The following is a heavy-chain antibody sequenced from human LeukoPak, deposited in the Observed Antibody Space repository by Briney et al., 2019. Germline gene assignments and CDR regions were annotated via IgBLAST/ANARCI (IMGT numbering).Heavy chain of an antibody. J-gene: IGHJ6*03. D-gene: IGHD6-13*01. CDR2: IIPIFGTA. Sequence: SVKVSCKTSGYSFILYGISWVRQAPGQGLEWMGGIIPIFGTANYAQKFQGRVTITADKSTSTAYMELSSLRSEDTAVYYCATGYSSSWYPLGDYYYYMDVWGKGTTVTVSS. CDR3: ATGYSSSWYPLGDYYYYMDV. CDR1: GYSFILYG. V-gene: IGHV1-69*06.